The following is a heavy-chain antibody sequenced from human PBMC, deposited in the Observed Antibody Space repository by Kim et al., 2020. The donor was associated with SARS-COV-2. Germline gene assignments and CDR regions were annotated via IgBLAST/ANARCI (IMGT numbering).Heavy chain of an antibody. CDR1: GFTFSSFG. CDR3: AKDAYGAGLDV. Sequence: GGSLRLSCAASGFTFSSFGMHWVRQAPGKGLEWVAVILYDGSKKHYVDSVKGRFTISRDNSKNTLYLQMSSLRAEDTAVYYCAKDAYGAGLDVWGQGTTVTVSS. V-gene: IGHV3-30*18. CDR2: ILYDGSKK. J-gene: IGHJ6*02. D-gene: IGHD4-17*01.